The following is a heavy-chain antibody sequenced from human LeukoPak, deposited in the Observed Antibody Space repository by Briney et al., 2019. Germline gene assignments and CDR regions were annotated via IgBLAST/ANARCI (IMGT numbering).Heavy chain of an antibody. CDR3: ARDRGYCSSTSCYTSHGY. Sequence: APVKVSCKASGYTFTSYGTSWVRQAPGQGLEWMGWISAYNGNTNYAQKLQGRVTMTTDTSTSTAYMELRSLRSDDTAVYYCARDRGYCSSTSCYTSHGYWGQGTLVTVSS. V-gene: IGHV1-18*01. CDR1: GYTFTSYG. J-gene: IGHJ4*02. D-gene: IGHD2-2*02. CDR2: ISAYNGNT.